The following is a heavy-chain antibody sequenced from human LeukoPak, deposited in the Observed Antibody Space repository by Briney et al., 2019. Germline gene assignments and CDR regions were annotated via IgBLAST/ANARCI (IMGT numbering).Heavy chain of an antibody. D-gene: IGHD6-6*01. CDR1: GFTFSHYG. V-gene: IGHV3-33*01. Sequence: GGSLRLSCAASGFTFSHYGIHWVRQAPGKGLEWVAVIWDDGSDKYYADSVKGRFTISRDNSKNTLYLQMNSLRAEDTAVHYCARDSSSGYYYGMDVWGQGTAVTVSS. CDR2: IWDDGSDK. J-gene: IGHJ6*02. CDR3: ARDSSSGYYYGMDV.